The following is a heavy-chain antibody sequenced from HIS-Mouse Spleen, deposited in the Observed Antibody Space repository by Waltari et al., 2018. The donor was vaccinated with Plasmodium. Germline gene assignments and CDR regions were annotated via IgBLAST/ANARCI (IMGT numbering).Heavy chain of an antibody. V-gene: IGHV4-39*01. D-gene: IGHD1-26*01. CDR1: GGSISSSSYY. CDR2: IYYSGRT. J-gene: IGHJ4*02. Sequence: QLQLQESGPGLVKPSETLSLTCTVSGGSISSSSYYWGWIRQPPGKGLEWIGSIYYSGRTDSNPSLKIRVTISGDTSKNQFSLKLSSVTAADTTVYYCARRGGSYYYFDYWGQGTLVTVSS. CDR3: ARRGGSYYYFDY.